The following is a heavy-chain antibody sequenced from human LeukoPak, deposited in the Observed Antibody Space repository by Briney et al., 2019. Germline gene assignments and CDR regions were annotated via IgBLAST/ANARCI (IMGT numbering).Heavy chain of an antibody. Sequence: SETLSLTCTVSGGSISSYYWSWIRQPAGKGLEWIGRIYTSGSTNYNPSLKSRVTISVDTSKNQFSLKLSSVTAADTAVYYCARGGGFGESYYYYYMDVWGKGTTVTISS. J-gene: IGHJ6*03. D-gene: IGHD3-10*01. CDR3: ARGGGFGESYYYYYMDV. CDR2: IYTSGST. V-gene: IGHV4-4*07. CDR1: GGSISSYY.